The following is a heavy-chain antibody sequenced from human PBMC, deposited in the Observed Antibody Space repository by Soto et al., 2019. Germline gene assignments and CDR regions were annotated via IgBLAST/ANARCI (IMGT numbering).Heavy chain of an antibody. V-gene: IGHV4-34*01. CDR1: GGSFSGYY. J-gene: IGHJ5*02. Sequence: SETLSLTCAVYGGSFSGYYWSWIRQPPGKGLEWIGEINHSGSTNYNPSLKSRVTIPVDTSKNQFSLKLSSVTAADTAVYYCARGALLIAAAGTNWFDPWGQGTLVTVSS. CDR2: INHSGST. D-gene: IGHD6-13*01. CDR3: ARGALLIAAAGTNWFDP.